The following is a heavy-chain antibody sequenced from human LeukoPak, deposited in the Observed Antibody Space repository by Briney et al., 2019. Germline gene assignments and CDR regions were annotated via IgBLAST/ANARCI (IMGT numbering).Heavy chain of an antibody. CDR1: GFSFSSYE. D-gene: IGHD6-13*01. J-gene: IGHJ4*02. Sequence: PGGSLRLSCSASGFSFSSYEMNWVRQAPGKGLEWISYITGSGDTIYYADSVKGRFTISRDNAKNSLFLQMNSLRAEDMALYYCAKGRSSWSRSPDFDYWGQGTLVTVSS. CDR3: AKGRSSWSRSPDFDY. CDR2: ITGSGDTI. V-gene: IGHV3-48*03.